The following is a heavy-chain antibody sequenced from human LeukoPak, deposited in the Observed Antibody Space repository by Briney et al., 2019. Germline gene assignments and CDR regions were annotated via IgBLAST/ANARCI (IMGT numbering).Heavy chain of an antibody. CDR3: AGGDFWSGSHSYSDY. J-gene: IGHJ4*02. CDR1: GFTFSSYT. Sequence: PGGSLRLSCAASGFTFSSYTMNWVRQAPGKGLAWVSVIYSGGDTYYADSVKGRFTISRDDSRNTLYLQMNSLRAEDTAVYYCAGGDFWSGSHSYSDYWGQGTLVTVSS. V-gene: IGHV3-53*01. CDR2: IYSGGDT. D-gene: IGHD3-3*01.